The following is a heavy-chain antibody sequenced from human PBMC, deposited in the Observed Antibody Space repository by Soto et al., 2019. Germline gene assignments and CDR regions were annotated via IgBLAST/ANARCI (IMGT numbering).Heavy chain of an antibody. Sequence: SVKVSCKASGGTVSSYAISWVRQAPGQGLEWMGGIIPIFGTANYAQKFQGRVTITADESRSTAYMELSSLRSEDTAVYYCARRPYYVWGSYRSLGGDAFDIWGQGRIVTVSS. J-gene: IGHJ3*02. CDR1: GGTVSSYA. CDR2: IIPIFGTA. V-gene: IGHV1-69*13. D-gene: IGHD3-16*02. CDR3: ARRPYYVWGSYRSLGGDAFDI.